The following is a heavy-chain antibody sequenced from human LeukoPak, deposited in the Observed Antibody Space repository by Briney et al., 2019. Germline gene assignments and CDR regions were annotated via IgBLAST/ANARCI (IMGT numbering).Heavy chain of an antibody. J-gene: IGHJ4*02. CDR3: ARGLDHYDTSDYPILRH. CDR1: KNTFTNFE. CDR2: MNPNSGET. V-gene: IGHV1-8*01. Sequence: ASVKVSCKASKNTFTNFEFNWVRQATGQGLEWMGWMNPNSGETGYAQDFQGRIPMTRDTSISTAYMELSGLRSEDTAVYYCARGLDHYDTSDYPILRHWGQGTLVTVSS. D-gene: IGHD3-22*01.